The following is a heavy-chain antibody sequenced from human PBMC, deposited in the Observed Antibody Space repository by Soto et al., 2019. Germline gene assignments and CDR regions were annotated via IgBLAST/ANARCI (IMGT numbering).Heavy chain of an antibody. J-gene: IGHJ4*02. CDR2: ISGSGGST. D-gene: IGHD2-15*01. CDR1: GFTFSSYA. CDR3: AKPSIVVVVAATLAY. V-gene: IGHV3-23*01. Sequence: GGSLRLSCAASGFTFSSYAMSWGRQAPGKGLEWVSAISGSGGSTYYADSVKGRFTISRDNSKNTLYLQMNSLRAEDTAVYYCAKPSIVVVVAATLAYWGQGTLVTVSS.